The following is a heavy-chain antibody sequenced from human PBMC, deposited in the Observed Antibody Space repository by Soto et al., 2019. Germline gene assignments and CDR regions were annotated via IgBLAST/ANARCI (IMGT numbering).Heavy chain of an antibody. CDR1: GYTFTSYA. Sequence: VKVSCKASGYTFTSYAMHWVRQAPGQRLEWVGWINAGNGNTKYSQKFQGRVTITRDTSASTAYMELSSLRSEDTAVYYCARDCRRMATITGMGYWGQGTLVTVSS. J-gene: IGHJ4*02. CDR2: INAGNGNT. V-gene: IGHV1-3*01. CDR3: ARDCRRMATITGMGY. D-gene: IGHD4-4*01.